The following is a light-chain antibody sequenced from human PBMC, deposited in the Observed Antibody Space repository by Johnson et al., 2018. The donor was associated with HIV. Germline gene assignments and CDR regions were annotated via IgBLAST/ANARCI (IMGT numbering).Light chain of an antibody. J-gene: IGLJ1*01. CDR1: TSNIGNNY. V-gene: IGLV1-51*01. Sequence: HSVLTQPPSVSAAPGQKVTVSCSGSTSNIGNNYVSWYQQLPGTAPKLLIYVNNKRPSGIPDRFSGSKSGTSATLGITRLQTGDEANYYCGTWDSSLRNGFFGTGTKVTVL. CDR2: VNN. CDR3: GTWDSSLRNGF.